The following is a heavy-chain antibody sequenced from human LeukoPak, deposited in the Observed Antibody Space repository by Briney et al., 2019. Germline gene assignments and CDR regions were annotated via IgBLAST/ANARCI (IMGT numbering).Heavy chain of an antibody. CDR2: INHSGST. Sequence: SETLSLTCAVYGGPFSGYYWSWIRQPPGKGLEWIGEINHSGSTNYNPSLKSRVTISVDTSKNQFSLKLSSVTAADTAVYYCARASYDSSGYYYGRYFQHWGRGTLVTVSS. D-gene: IGHD3-22*01. CDR1: GGPFSGYY. V-gene: IGHV4-34*01. J-gene: IGHJ1*01. CDR3: ARASYDSSGYYYGRYFQH.